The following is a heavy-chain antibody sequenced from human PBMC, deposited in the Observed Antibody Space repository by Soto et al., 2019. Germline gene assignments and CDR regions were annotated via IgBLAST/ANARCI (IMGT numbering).Heavy chain of an antibody. J-gene: IGHJ4*02. CDR3: ARPGHGDCSGGSCYLGPDY. CDR2: IYYSGST. CDR1: GGSISSYY. Sequence: PSETLSLTCTVSGGSISSYYWSWIRQPPGKGLEWIGYIYYSGSTNYNPSLKSRVTISVDTSKNQFSLKLSSVTPADTAVYYCARPGHGDCSGGSCYLGPDYWGQGNLVNVSS. D-gene: IGHD2-15*01. V-gene: IGHV4-59*01.